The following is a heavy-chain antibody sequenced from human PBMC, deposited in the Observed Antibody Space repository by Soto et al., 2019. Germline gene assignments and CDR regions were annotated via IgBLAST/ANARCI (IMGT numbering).Heavy chain of an antibody. D-gene: IGHD3-10*01. CDR1: GGTLNDHG. J-gene: IGHJ3*02. CDR3: AQGFYGSGNYYTGPSAFDI. V-gene: IGHV1-69*06. Sequence: QVQLEQSGAEVKKPGSSVKVSCKASGGTLNDHGVSWLRQAPGQGLEWVGGTIPVFDAPKYAQKFQGRVTIAADKSTNIAYLELSSLRSTDTAFYYCAQGFYGSGNYYTGPSAFDIWGQGTMVIVSS. CDR2: TIPVFDAP.